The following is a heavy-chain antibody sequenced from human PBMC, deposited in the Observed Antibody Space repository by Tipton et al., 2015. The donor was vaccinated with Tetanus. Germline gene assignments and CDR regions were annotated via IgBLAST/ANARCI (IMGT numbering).Heavy chain of an antibody. V-gene: IGHV4-34*01. D-gene: IGHD6-13*01. CDR2: ISPSGNT. CDR1: GDSLSNGDYY. CDR3: AGVTAQRTELYFDH. J-gene: IGHJ4*02. Sequence: TLSLTCTVSGDSLSNGDYYWSWIRQPPGKGLEWIGEISPSGNTNYNPSLKSRVTISADTSRNQFSLTLSSVTAADTAVYYCAGVTAQRTELYFDHWGQGTLVTVSS.